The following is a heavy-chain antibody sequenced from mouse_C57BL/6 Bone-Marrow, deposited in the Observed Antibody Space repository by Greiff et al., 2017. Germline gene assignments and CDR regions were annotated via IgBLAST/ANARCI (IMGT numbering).Heavy chain of an antibody. Sequence: QVQLQQPGAELVKPGASVKLSCKASGYTFTSYWMQWVKQRPGQGLEWIGEIDPSDSYTNYNQKFKGKATLTVDTSSSTAYMQLSSLTSEDSAVYYCARYGSSWCAYWGQGTLVTVAA. CDR1: GYTFTSYW. J-gene: IGHJ3*01. V-gene: IGHV1-50*01. CDR2: IDPSDSYT. CDR3: ARYGSSWCAY. D-gene: IGHD1-1*01.